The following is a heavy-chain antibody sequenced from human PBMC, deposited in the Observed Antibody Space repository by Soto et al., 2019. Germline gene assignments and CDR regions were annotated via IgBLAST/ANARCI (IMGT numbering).Heavy chain of an antibody. CDR2: IYYSVST. V-gene: IGHV4-31*03. D-gene: IGHD2-15*01. CDR1: VGSISSGGYY. CDR3: ARQPVAATDGFAP. Sequence: QVQLQESGPGLVKPSQTLSLTCTVSVGSISSGGYYWSWIRQHPAKGLEWIGSIYYSVSTYYTPSLKSRVTISVETSKTQFSLKLSSVTAADTAVYYWARQPVAATDGFAPWGQGTLVTVSS. J-gene: IGHJ5*02.